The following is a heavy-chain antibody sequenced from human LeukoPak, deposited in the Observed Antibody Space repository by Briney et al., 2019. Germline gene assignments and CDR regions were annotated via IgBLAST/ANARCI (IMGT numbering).Heavy chain of an antibody. Sequence: PGGSLRLSCAASGFTFSDYYMSWIRQAPGKGLEWVSAISGSGGSTYYADSVKGRFTISRDNSKNTLYLQMNSLRAEGTAVYYCAKAGRFLEWLSPPCDYWGQGTLVTVSS. CDR3: AKAGRFLEWLSPPCDY. CDR2: ISGSGGST. V-gene: IGHV3-23*01. CDR1: GFTFSDYY. J-gene: IGHJ4*02. D-gene: IGHD3-3*01.